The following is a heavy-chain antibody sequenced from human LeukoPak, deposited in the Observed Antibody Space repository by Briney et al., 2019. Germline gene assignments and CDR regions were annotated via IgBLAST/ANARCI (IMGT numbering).Heavy chain of an antibody. CDR3: AKLLDYGDYEQYYFDY. CDR1: GFTFSSYW. CDR2: INSDGSST. V-gene: IGHV3-74*01. Sequence: PGGSLRLSCAASGFTFSSYWMHWVRQAPGKGLVWVSRINSDGSSTSYADSVKGRFTISRDNAKNTLYLQMNSLRAEDTAVYYCAKLLDYGDYEQYYFDYWGQGTLVTVSS. J-gene: IGHJ4*02. D-gene: IGHD4-17*01.